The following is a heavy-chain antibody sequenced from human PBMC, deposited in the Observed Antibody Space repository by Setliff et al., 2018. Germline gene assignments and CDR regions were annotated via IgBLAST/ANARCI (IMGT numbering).Heavy chain of an antibody. J-gene: IGHJ3*02. V-gene: IGHV4-61*09. CDR2: IYTSWST. Sequence: SETLSLTCTVSGDSISSRRNYWGWFRQPAGKELEWIGQIYTSWSTNYNPSLKSRVTISLDTSNNQFSLKLSSVTAADTAVYYCARDKGDGYGVDAYAGGGFDIWGQGTMVTVSS. CDR3: ARDKGDGYGVDAYAGGGFDI. D-gene: IGHD4-17*01. CDR1: GDSISSRRNY.